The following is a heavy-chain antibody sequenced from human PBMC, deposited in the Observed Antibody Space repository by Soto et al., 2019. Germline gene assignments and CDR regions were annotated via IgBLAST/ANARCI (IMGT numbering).Heavy chain of an antibody. V-gene: IGHV1-69*12. J-gene: IGHJ5*02. CDR2: IIPIFGTA. CDR3: ARDQCGGSCLGNWFDP. D-gene: IGHD2-15*01. CDR1: GGTFSSYA. Sequence: QVQLVQSGAEVKKPGSSVKVSCKASGGTFSSYAISWVRQAPGQGLEWMGGIIPIFGTANYAQKFQGRVTITADESTRTAYMELSSLRSEDTAVYYCARDQCGGSCLGNWFDPWGQGTLVTVSS.